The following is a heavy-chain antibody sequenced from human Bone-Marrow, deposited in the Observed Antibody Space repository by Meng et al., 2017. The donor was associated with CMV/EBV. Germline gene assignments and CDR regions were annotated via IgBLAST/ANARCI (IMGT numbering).Heavy chain of an antibody. Sequence: GESLKISCAASGFTFSSYWMSWVRQAPGKGLEWVANIKQDGSEKYYVDSVKGRFTISRDNAKNSLYLQMNSLRAEDTAVYYCARDGGPVPAAYYYYYGMDVWGQGTTVPVSS. V-gene: IGHV3-7*01. CDR1: GFTFSSYW. J-gene: IGHJ6*02. D-gene: IGHD2-2*01. CDR3: ARDGGPVPAAYYYYYGMDV. CDR2: IKQDGSEK.